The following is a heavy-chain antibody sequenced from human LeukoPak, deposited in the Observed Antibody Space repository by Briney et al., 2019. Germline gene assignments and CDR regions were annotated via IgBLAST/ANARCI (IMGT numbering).Heavy chain of an antibody. CDR3: ARFGSSTWYKGAFDI. J-gene: IGHJ3*02. CDR2: IVHSGNT. Sequence: SETLSLTCAVYGGSFSGYYWSCIRQPPGKGLEWIGEIVHSGNTKYNPSLKSRVTISVDTSKNQFSLNLTSVTAADTAVYYCARFGSSTWYKGAFDIWGQGTMVTVAS. CDR1: GGSFSGYY. V-gene: IGHV4-34*12. D-gene: IGHD1-1*01.